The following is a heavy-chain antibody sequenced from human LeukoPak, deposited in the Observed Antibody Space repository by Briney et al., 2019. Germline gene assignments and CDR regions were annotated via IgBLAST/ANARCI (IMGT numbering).Heavy chain of an antibody. CDR2: ISSSSSYI. Sequence: GGSLRLSCAASGFTFSSYSMNWVRQAPGKGLEWVSYISSSSSYIYYADSVKGRFTISRDNAKNSLYLQMNSLRAEDTAVYYCARDGAYCGGDCPEDYWGQGTLVTVSS. CDR1: GFTFSSYS. CDR3: ARDGAYCGGDCPEDY. V-gene: IGHV3-21*05. D-gene: IGHD2-21*01. J-gene: IGHJ4*02.